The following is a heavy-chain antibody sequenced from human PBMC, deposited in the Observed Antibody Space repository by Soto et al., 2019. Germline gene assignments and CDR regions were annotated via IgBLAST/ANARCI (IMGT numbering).Heavy chain of an antibody. CDR3: ARTSSIAVAASSFDS. D-gene: IGHD6-19*01. V-gene: IGHV4-4*02. CDR1: GGSISSSNW. J-gene: IGHJ4*02. Sequence: QVQLQESGPGLVKPSGTLSLTCAVSGGSISSSNWWSWVRQPPGKGLEWIGEIYHSGSTNYNPSLRSRATISVDKSKNQFSLKRSSVTAADPAVYYCARTSSIAVAASSFDSGGQGPLVTVSS. CDR2: IYHSGST.